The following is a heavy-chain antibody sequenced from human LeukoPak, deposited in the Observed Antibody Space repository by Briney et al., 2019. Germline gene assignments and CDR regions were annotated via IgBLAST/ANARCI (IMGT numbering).Heavy chain of an antibody. CDR2: INPNSGGT. Sequence: GASVKVSCKASGYTFTGYYMHWVRQAPGQGLEWMGWINPNSGGTNYAQKFQGRVTVTRDTSISTAYMELSRLRSDDTAVYYCAMGISGSYYLHDYWGQGTLVTVSS. CDR1: GYTFTGYY. J-gene: IGHJ4*02. V-gene: IGHV1-2*02. D-gene: IGHD3-10*01. CDR3: AMGISGSYYLHDY.